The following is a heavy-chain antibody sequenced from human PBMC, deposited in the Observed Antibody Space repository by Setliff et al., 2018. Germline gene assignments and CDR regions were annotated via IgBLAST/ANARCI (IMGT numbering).Heavy chain of an antibody. J-gene: IGHJ4*02. CDR1: GKSFTKYD. V-gene: IGHV1-8*01. Sequence: ASVKVSCKTLGKSFTKYDFHWVRQATGQGLEWMGWMHPNSGNTGYAQKFQGRVTMTSNTAINTAYMELMRLTSEDTAVYYCVTAQGAEHFDYWGQGSLVTVPQ. CDR3: VTAQGAEHFDY. CDR2: MHPNSGNT. D-gene: IGHD3-16*01.